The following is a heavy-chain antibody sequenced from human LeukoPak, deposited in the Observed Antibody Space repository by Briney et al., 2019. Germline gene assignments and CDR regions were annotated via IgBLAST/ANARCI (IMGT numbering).Heavy chain of an antibody. CDR1: GFTFSNYW. D-gene: IGHD6-19*01. V-gene: IGHV3-74*01. CDR3: ARYSSGWYMMDV. J-gene: IGHJ6*04. CDR2: INSDGSST. Sequence: GGSLRLSCAASGFTFSNYWMHWVRQAPGKGLVWVSRINSDGSSTTYADSVKGRLTISRDNAKNTLHLQMNSLRAEDTAVYYCARYSSGWYMMDVWGKGTTVTVSS.